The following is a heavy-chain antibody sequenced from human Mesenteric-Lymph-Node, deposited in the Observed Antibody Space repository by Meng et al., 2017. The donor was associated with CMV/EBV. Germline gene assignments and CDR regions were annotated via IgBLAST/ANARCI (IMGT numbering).Heavy chain of an antibody. J-gene: IGHJ4*02. D-gene: IGHD1-26*01. CDR3: ASERWGGSYYFDY. CDR1: GYTFTGYY. V-gene: IGHV1-2*02. Sequence: KVSCKASGYTFTGYYMHWVRQAPGQGLEWMGWINPNSGGTNYAQKFQGRVTMTRDTSISTAYMELSRLRSDDTAVYYCASERWGGSYYFDYWGQGTLVTVSS. CDR2: INPNSGGT.